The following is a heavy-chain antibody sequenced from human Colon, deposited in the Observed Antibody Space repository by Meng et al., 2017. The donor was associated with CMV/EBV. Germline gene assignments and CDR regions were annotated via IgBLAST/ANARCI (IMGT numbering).Heavy chain of an antibody. D-gene: IGHD2-15*01. CDR1: CYTFTNYG. Sequence: SCYTFTNYGVCWVRQSPGQRLEWMPWISGYNANTHYTQKLQDRLTFTIDTSTSTVYMELRNLRSDDTAVYYCARDYLATAASSKIGYWGQGTLVTVSS. V-gene: IGHV1-18*01. J-gene: IGHJ4*02. CDR2: ISGYNANT. CDR3: ARDYLATAASSKIGY.